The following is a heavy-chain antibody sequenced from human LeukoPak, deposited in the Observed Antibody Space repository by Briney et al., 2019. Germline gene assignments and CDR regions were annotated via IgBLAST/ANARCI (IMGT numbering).Heavy chain of an antibody. CDR2: ISGSGGST. J-gene: IGHJ4*02. CDR3: AKSQTPGYCSGGSCYTAFDY. D-gene: IGHD2-15*01. V-gene: IGHV3-23*01. CDR1: GFTFSSYA. Sequence: PGGSLRLSCAASGFTFSSYAMSWVRQAPGKGLEWVSAISGSGGSTYYADSVKGRFTISRDNSKNTLYLQMNSLRAEDTAVYYCAKSQTPGYCSGGSCYTAFDYWGQGTLVTVSS.